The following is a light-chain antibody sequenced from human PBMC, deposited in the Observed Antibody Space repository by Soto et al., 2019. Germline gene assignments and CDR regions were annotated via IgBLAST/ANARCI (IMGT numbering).Light chain of an antibody. CDR3: QQYGSSFT. CDR2: AAS. V-gene: IGKV3-20*01. Sequence: EIVLTQSPGTLSLSPGERATLSCRASQSVSNSYLAWYRQKPGQAPRLIIYAASSRATGTPDRFSGSGSGTDFTLTSSRLEPEDFAVYYCQQYGSSFTFGPGTKVDIK. CDR1: QSVSNSY. J-gene: IGKJ3*01.